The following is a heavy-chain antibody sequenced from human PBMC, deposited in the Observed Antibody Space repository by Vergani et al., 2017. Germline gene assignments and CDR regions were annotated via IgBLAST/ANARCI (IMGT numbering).Heavy chain of an antibody. V-gene: IGHV5-51*03. D-gene: IGHD1-1*01. J-gene: IGHJ4*02. CDR3: ARNTTYTDS. CDR2: IYPADSDT. Sequence: EVELVQSGPEMRKPGESLKISCKGSEYSFGNYWIGWVRQMPGKGLEWMGIIYPADSDTRYSPAFQGQVTISADKSISTAFLQWDSLKASDTALYYCARNTTYTDSWGQGTLVTVSS. CDR1: EYSFGNYW.